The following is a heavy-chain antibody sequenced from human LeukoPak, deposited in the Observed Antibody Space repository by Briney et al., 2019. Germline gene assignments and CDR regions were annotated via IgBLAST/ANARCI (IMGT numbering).Heavy chain of an antibody. CDR1: GFTFSSYG. CDR3: ARVPAVRYYDSNGYKSTDWYFDL. CDR2: ISYDGSNK. D-gene: IGHD3-22*01. J-gene: IGHJ2*01. Sequence: PGGSLRLSCAASGFTFSSYGMHWVRQAPGKGLEWVAVISYDGSNKYYADSVKGRFTISRDNSKNTLYLQMNSLRAEDTAVYYCARVPAVRYYDSNGYKSTDWYFDLWGRGTLVTVSS. V-gene: IGHV3-30*03.